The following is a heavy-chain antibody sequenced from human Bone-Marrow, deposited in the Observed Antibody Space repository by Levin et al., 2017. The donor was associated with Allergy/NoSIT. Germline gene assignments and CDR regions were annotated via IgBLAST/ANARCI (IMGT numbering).Heavy chain of an antibody. Sequence: GGSLRLSCAASGFSFSNYGMHWVRQTPGQGLEWLAVIWNDGSEKYFADSVKGRFTISRDNSKNTLFLEVDSLRAEDTAVYHCARDWARGNAGYLANWGQGTLVTVSS. D-gene: IGHD6-13*01. J-gene: IGHJ4*02. CDR2: IWNDGSEK. CDR1: GFSFSNYG. V-gene: IGHV3-33*01. CDR3: ARDWARGNAGYLAN.